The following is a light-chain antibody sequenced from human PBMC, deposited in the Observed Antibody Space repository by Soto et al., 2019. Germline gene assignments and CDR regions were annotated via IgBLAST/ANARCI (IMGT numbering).Light chain of an antibody. V-gene: IGKV1-5*01. CDR2: DAS. CDR1: QSLNNG. J-gene: IGKJ5*01. CDR3: QQYHRSSIT. Sequence: DIQMTQSPSTLSASVGYRFTITCRASQSLNNGLAWYQQKPGKAPNLLIYDASTLERGVPSRFSGTGSGTEFTLTISSLQPDDFATYYCQQYHRSSITFGQGTRLE.